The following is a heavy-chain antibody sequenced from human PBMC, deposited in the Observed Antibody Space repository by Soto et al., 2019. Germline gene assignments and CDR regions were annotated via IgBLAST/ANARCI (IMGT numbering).Heavy chain of an antibody. CDR1: GVNFSSYA. CDR2: LSNGGGST. J-gene: IGHJ5*02. Sequence: EVQLLESGGGLVQPGGSLRLSCAASGVNFSSYAMSWVRKAPGKGLEWVSTLSNGGGSTYYADSVKGRFTISRDISKNTLFLQMNSLRAEDTAVYYCAKRGSPTSWYWFDPWGQGTLVTVSS. D-gene: IGHD2-2*01. CDR3: AKRGSPTSWYWFDP. V-gene: IGHV3-23*01.